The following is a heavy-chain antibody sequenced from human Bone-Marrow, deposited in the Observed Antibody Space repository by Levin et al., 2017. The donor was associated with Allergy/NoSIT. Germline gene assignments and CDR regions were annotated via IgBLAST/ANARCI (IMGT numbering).Heavy chain of an antibody. CDR3: ARVLDDSSGYVDAFDI. CDR2: INPSGGST. CDR1: GYTFTSYY. Sequence: ASVKVSCKASGYTFTSYYMHWVRQAPGQGLEWMGIINPSGGSTSYAQKFQGRVTMTRDTSTSTVYMELSSLRSEDTAVYYCARVLDDSSGYVDAFDIWGQGTMVTVSS. V-gene: IGHV1-46*01. D-gene: IGHD3-22*01. J-gene: IGHJ3*02.